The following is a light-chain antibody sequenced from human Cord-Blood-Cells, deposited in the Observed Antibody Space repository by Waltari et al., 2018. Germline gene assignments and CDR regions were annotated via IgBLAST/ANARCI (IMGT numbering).Light chain of an antibody. CDR3: QQYNNWPYT. CDR1: PSVSSN. J-gene: IGKJ2*01. V-gene: IGKV3-15*01. CDR2: GAT. Sequence: EIVMPPSPATLSVSAGASATLSCRASPSVSSNLAWYQQKPAQAPRLLIYGATTRATGIPARFSGSGSATDSTLTISSLQSKDLAVYYGQQYNNWPYTFGQGTKLEIK.